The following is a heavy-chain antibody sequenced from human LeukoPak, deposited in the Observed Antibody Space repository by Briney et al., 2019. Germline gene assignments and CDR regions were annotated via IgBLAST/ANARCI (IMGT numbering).Heavy chain of an antibody. J-gene: IGHJ6*03. Sequence: SETLSLTCAVSGYSISSGYYWIWIRQPPGKGLEWIGSLYHSDSIYYNPSLESRVTMSADTSKNQFSLKLSFVTAADTAVYYCARQHDSYHYYYVDVWGKGTTVTVSS. D-gene: IGHD6-13*01. CDR3: ARQHDSYHYYYVDV. V-gene: IGHV4-38-2*01. CDR2: LYHSDSI. CDR1: GYSISSGYY.